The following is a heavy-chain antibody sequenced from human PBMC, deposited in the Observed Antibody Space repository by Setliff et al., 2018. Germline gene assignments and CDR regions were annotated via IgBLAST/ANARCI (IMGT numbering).Heavy chain of an antibody. J-gene: IGHJ6*02. V-gene: IGHV1-8*02. CDR3: ARAMDCTNGVCYYYYGMDV. CDR2: MNPNSGNT. CDR1: GYTFTSYD. D-gene: IGHD2-8*01. Sequence: GASVKVSCKASGYTFTSYDINWVRQATGQGLEWMGWMNPNSGNTGYAQKFQGRVTMTRNTSISTAYMELSSLRSEDTAVYYCARAMDCTNGVCYYYYGMDVWGQGTTVTVSS.